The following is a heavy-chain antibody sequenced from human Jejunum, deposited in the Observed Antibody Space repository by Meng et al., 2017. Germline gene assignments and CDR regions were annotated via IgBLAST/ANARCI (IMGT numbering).Heavy chain of an antibody. J-gene: IGHJ5*02. D-gene: IGHD6-13*01. CDR2: IFYSGTT. V-gene: IGHV4-39*07. Sequence: LPLTGAGPGRLSPSEPLSLPCAVSGCSISTAGYYWGWIRQSPGKGLEWIGSIFYSGTTYYNPSLKSRVTISIDTSKNQFSLKMNSVTAADTAVYYCARDTAGFGPWGQGTLVTVSS. CDR1: GCSISTAGYY. CDR3: ARDTAGFGP.